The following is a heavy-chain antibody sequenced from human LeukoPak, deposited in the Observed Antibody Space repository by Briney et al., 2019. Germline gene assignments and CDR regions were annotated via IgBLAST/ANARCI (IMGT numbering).Heavy chain of an antibody. V-gene: IGHV3-21*01. Sequence: GGSLRLSCAASGFTFSSYSMNWVRQAPGKGLEWVSSISSSSSYIYYADSVKGRFTISRDNAKNSLYLQMNSLRAEDTAVYYCARDSSSGYYPVDDAFDIWGQGTMVTVSS. CDR2: ISSSSSYI. CDR1: GFTFSSYS. D-gene: IGHD3-22*01. CDR3: ARDSSSGYYPVDDAFDI. J-gene: IGHJ3*02.